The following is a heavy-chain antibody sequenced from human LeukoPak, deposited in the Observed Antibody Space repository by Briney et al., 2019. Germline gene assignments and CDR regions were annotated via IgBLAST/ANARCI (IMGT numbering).Heavy chain of an antibody. CDR3: ARLSLYCGGDCYPGPIGY. V-gene: IGHV4-4*02. CDR2: IHHSKSS. Sequence: SETLSLTCAVSGDSITSDKWWTWVRQPPGKGLEWIGEIHHSKSSNYYPSLKSRVTISVDTSKNQFSLKLSSVTAADTAVYYCARLSLYCGGDCYPGPIGYWGQGTLVTVSS. CDR1: GDSITSDKW. J-gene: IGHJ4*02. D-gene: IGHD2-21*02.